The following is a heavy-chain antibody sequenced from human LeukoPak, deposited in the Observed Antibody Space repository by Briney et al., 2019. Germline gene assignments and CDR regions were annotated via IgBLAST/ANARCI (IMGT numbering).Heavy chain of an antibody. Sequence: ASVKVSCKASGYTFTNYAMHWVRQAPGQRLEWMGWINAGNGNTKYSQKFQGRVTITRDTSASTAYMELSSLRSEDTAVHYCARGIAAAGREVDYWGQGTLVTVSS. J-gene: IGHJ4*02. CDR1: GYTFTNYA. CDR3: ARGIAAAGREVDY. CDR2: INAGNGNT. D-gene: IGHD6-13*01. V-gene: IGHV1-3*01.